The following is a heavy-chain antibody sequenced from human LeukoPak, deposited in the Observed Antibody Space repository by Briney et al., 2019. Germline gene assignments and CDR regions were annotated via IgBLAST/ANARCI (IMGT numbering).Heavy chain of an antibody. CDR1: GGSFSGYY. V-gene: IGHV4-34*01. J-gene: IGHJ5*02. D-gene: IGHD6-13*01. CDR3: ARGRPGRKYSSSWYYNWFDP. Sequence: SETLSLTCAVYGGSFSGYYRSWIRQPPGKGLEWIGEINHSGSTNYNPSLKSRVTISVDTSKNQFSLKLSSVTAADTAVYYCARGRPGRKYSSSWYYNWFDPWGQGTLVTVSS. CDR2: INHSGST.